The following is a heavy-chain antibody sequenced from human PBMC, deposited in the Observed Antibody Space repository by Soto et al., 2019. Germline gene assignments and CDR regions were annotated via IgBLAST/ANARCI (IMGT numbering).Heavy chain of an antibody. CDR3: ARPSILAPGTY. CDR2: ISGSGGNT. J-gene: IGHJ4*02. Sequence: PVGSLRLSCVASGFTFSNYALSWVRQAPGKGLEWVSVISGSGGNTDYADSVKGRFTISRDNSQNTLYLRLNSLRAEDTAVYYCARPSILAPGTYWGQGTLVTVSS. V-gene: IGHV3-23*01. D-gene: IGHD6-13*01. CDR1: GFTFSNYA.